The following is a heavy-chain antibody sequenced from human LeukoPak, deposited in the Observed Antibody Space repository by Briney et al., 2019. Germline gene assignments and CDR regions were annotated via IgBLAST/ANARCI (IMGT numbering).Heavy chain of an antibody. CDR3: ARSNDY. V-gene: IGHV3-48*02. CDR2: ISSSSSTI. Sequence: GGSLRLSCAASGFTFTSYSMNWLRQAPGKGLEWVSYISSSSSTIYYADSVKGRFAVSRDNAKNSVYLQLNSLRDEDTAMYYCARSNDYWGRGTLVTVP. J-gene: IGHJ4*02. CDR1: GFTFTSYS.